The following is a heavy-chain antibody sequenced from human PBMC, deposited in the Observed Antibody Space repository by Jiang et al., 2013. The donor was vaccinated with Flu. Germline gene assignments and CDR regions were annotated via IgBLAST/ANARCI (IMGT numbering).Heavy chain of an antibody. J-gene: IGHJ2*01. V-gene: IGHV4-59*13. Sequence: LLKPSETLSLTCTVSGGSINGYYWTRIRQSPGRGLECIGSIYSSGTTHYNPPLKSRLTISVDTSKNYFSLKLMSVTAADTAMYYCARGRWGYDWYFDLWGRGTRGHCLL. CDR1: GGSINGYY. D-gene: IGHD2-21*01. CDR2: IYSSGTT. CDR3: ARGRWGYDWYFDL.